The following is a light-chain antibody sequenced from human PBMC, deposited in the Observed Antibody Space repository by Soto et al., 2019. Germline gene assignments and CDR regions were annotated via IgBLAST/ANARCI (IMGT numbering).Light chain of an antibody. J-gene: IGKJ1*01. V-gene: IGKV1-9*01. Sequence: DIQLTQSPSFLSASVGDRVTITCRASQDISSYLAWYQQRPGKVPRFLTHSASTLQSGVPSRFSATGSGTTFTLTISSLQPEDIAYYYCQQLNRFPRTFGQGTKVEV. CDR1: QDISSY. CDR3: QQLNRFPRT. CDR2: SAS.